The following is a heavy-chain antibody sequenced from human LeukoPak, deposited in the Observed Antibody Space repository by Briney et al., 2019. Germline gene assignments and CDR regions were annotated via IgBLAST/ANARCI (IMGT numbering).Heavy chain of an antibody. CDR1: GGSISSGGYY. Sequence: SQTLSLTCTVSGGSISSGGYYWSWIRQPPGKGLEWIGNIYYRGSTNYNPSLKSRVTISVDVSKNQFSLRLSSVTAAGTAVYYCARAARAAEYCTSTSCYTAWYYFDYWGQGTLVTVSS. J-gene: IGHJ4*02. CDR3: ARAARAAEYCTSTSCYTAWYYFDY. CDR2: IYYRGST. D-gene: IGHD2-2*02. V-gene: IGHV4-61*08.